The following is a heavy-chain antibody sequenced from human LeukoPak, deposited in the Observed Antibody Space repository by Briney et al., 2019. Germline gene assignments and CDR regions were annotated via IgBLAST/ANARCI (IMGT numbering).Heavy chain of an antibody. CDR2: IYYSGST. CDR1: GGSISSSSYY. D-gene: IGHD6-6*01. J-gene: IGHJ4*02. CDR3: ARAVFTELVPFDY. Sequence: PSETLSLTCTVSGGSISSSSYYWGWIRQPPGKGLEWIGSIYYSGSTYYNPSLKSRVTISVDTSKNQFSLKLSSVTAADTAVYYWARAVFTELVPFDYGGQGTLVTVSS. V-gene: IGHV4-39*07.